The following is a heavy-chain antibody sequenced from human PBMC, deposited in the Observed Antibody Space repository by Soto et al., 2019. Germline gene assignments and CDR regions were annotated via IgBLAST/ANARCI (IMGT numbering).Heavy chain of an antibody. J-gene: IGHJ4*02. D-gene: IGHD3-9*01. CDR1: GFTFSSYG. CDR3: AKDLGINVLRYFDWHDYFDY. CDR2: ISYDGSNK. Sequence: PGGSLRLSCAASGFTFSSYGMHWVRQAPGKGLEWVAVISYDGSNKYYADSVKGRFTISRDNSKNTLYLQMNSLRAEDTAVYYCAKDLGINVLRYFDWHDYFDYWGQGTLVTVSS. V-gene: IGHV3-30*18.